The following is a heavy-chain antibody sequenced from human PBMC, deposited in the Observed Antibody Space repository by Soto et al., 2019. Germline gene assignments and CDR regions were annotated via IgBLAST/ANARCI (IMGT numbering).Heavy chain of an antibody. D-gene: IGHD6-19*01. V-gene: IGHV1-3*01. CDR1: GYTFTSYA. CDR3: ARDGEYSSGSDYYYYYGMDV. Sequence: ASVTVSCTASGYTFTSYAMHWVRQAPGQRLEWMGWINAGNGNTKYSQKFQGRVTITRDTSASTAYMELSSLRSEDTAVYYCARDGEYSSGSDYYYYYGMDVWGQGTTVTVSS. CDR2: INAGNGNT. J-gene: IGHJ6*02.